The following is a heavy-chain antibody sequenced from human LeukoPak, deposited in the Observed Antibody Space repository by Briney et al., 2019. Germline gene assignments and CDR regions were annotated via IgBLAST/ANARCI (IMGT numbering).Heavy chain of an antibody. CDR2: INDSGRI. Sequence: SETLSLTCAVCGGSFSNYYWSWIRQPPGKGLEWIGEINDSGRINYNPSLMSRVTVSVDTSKNQFPLRLTSVTATDTAVHYCARRWNYGRNYYIDVWGNGATVSVSS. CDR1: GGSFSNYY. D-gene: IGHD1-7*01. J-gene: IGHJ6*03. V-gene: IGHV4-34*01. CDR3: ARRWNYGRNYYIDV.